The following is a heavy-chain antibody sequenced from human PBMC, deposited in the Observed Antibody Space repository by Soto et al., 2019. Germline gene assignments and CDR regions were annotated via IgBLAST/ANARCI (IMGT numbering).Heavy chain of an antibody. CDR2: ISASGDQA. Sequence: GGSLRLSCAAPGFTYSNYAMTWVRQAPGKGLEWVSGISASGDQAYYADSMQGRFTISRDNSKYMLYMKMNSLRAEDTAVYYCAKVLSGSFFYYYGLDVWGQGTTVTVSS. J-gene: IGHJ6*02. CDR1: GFTYSNYA. V-gene: IGHV3-23*01. CDR3: AKVLSGSFFYYYGLDV. D-gene: IGHD1-26*01.